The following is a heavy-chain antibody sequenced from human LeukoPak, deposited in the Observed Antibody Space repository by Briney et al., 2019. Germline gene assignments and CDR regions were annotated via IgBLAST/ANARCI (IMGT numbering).Heavy chain of an antibody. CDR1: GFTFSDYY. V-gene: IGHV3-11*06. Sequence: PGGSQRLSCAASGFTFSDYYMSWIREAPGKGLEWGSSISSSSSYIYYADSVKGRFTISRDNAKNSLYLQMNSLSAEATAVYYCARWRSVGDHTWGQGTLVTVSS. CDR3: ARWRSVGDHT. J-gene: IGHJ5*02. CDR2: ISSSSSYI. D-gene: IGHD4-17*01.